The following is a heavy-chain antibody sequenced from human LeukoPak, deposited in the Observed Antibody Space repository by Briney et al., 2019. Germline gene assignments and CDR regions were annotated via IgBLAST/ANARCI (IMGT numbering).Heavy chain of an antibody. D-gene: IGHD5-18*01. CDR1: GATFSSYA. V-gene: IGHV1-69*13. CDR3: ARVGYSYGPATGQFDY. CDR2: IIPIFGTA. Sequence: SVKLPYKASGATFSSYAISWVRQPHGQGLEWMGEIIPIFGTANYAQKFQGRATITADESTSAAYMELSSLRSEDTAVYYCARVGYSYGPATGQFDYWGQGTLVTVSS. J-gene: IGHJ4*02.